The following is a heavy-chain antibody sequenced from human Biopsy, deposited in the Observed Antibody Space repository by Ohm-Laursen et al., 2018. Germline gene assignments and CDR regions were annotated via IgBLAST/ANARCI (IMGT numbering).Heavy chain of an antibody. V-gene: IGHV1-46*01. CDR1: GYTFTTYY. J-gene: IGHJ4*02. Sequence: ASVKVSCKPSGYTFTTYYIHWGRQAPGQGLEWMGIINPSGNSTAYTQNFQGRVTMTWDTSTSTVHMELSSLRFEDTAVYYCALASFDYWGQGTLVTVSS. CDR2: INPSGNST. CDR3: ALASFDY.